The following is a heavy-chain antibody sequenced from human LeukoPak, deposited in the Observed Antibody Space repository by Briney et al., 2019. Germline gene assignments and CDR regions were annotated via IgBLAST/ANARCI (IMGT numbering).Heavy chain of an antibody. Sequence: PGGSLRLSCAASGLIFSTHWMYWVRQTPGKGLVWVSGINDDGSLTNYADSVKDRFTMPRDNPKNTLFLQTNSLSAEDTALYYCVSYNWNQPDYWGQGSLVTVSS. V-gene: IGHV3-74*01. CDR2: INDDGSLT. CDR1: GLIFSTHW. D-gene: IGHD1-20*01. J-gene: IGHJ4*02. CDR3: VSYNWNQPDY.